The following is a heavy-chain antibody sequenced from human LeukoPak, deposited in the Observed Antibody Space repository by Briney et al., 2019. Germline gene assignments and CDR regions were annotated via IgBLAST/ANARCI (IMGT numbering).Heavy chain of an antibody. J-gene: IGHJ4*02. CDR2: IYHSGST. CDR3: ARDCSSTSCYGRDFDY. D-gene: IGHD2-2*01. CDR1: GDSITSYSTYY. V-gene: IGHV4-39*07. Sequence: SETLSLTCTVSGDSITSYSTYYWGWIRQPPGKGLEWIGSIYHSGSTYYNPSLKSRVTISVDTSKNQFSLKLSSVTAADTAVYYCARDCSSTSCYGRDFDYWGQGTLVTVSS.